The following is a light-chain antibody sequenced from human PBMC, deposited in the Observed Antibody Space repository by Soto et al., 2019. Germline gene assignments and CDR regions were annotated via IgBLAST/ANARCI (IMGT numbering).Light chain of an antibody. CDR2: GAS. Sequence: EIVLTQSQGTLSLSPGEKATLSCRVSQSITSRYLAWYQQRPGQAPMLLMHGASSRASGIPDRFSGSGSGTDFALTISRLEPEDFAVYYCQQYGGSPWTFGRGTKVDIK. CDR1: QSITSRY. CDR3: QQYGGSPWT. V-gene: IGKV3-20*01. J-gene: IGKJ1*01.